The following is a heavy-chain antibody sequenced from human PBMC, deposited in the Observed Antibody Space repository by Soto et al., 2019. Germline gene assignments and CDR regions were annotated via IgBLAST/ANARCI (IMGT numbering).Heavy chain of an antibody. CDR2: ISYDGSNK. J-gene: IGHJ6*02. D-gene: IGHD2-2*01. Sequence: GSLDISRAASRFTLYNYGMHWVRKAPDKGLTWWAVISYDGSNKYYADSVKGRFTISIDNSKNTLYLQRNSLRAEDTAVYYCAKQDCSSTSCPLDYYYGMDVWGQGTTVTVSS. CDR1: RFTLYNYG. V-gene: IGHV3-30*18. CDR3: AKQDCSSTSCPLDYYYGMDV.